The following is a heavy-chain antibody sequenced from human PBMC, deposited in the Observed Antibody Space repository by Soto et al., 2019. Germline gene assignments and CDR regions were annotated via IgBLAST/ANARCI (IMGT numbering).Heavy chain of an antibody. Sequence: PGGSLRLSCAASGFTFSSYSMNWVRQAPGKGLEWVSAISGSGGSTYYADSVKGRFTMTTDTSTSTAYMELRSLRSDDTAVYYCARGVAAETKFDYWGQGTLVTVSS. D-gene: IGHD6-19*01. CDR1: GFTFSSYS. CDR2: ISGSGGST. V-gene: IGHV3-23*01. CDR3: ARGVAAETKFDY. J-gene: IGHJ4*02.